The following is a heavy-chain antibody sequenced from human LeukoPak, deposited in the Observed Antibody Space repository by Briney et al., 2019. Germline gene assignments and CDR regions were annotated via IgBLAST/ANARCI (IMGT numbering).Heavy chain of an antibody. CDR1: GGSISSYY. D-gene: IGHD2-2*01. CDR3: ARSMRYQLLQGGFDP. J-gene: IGHJ5*02. CDR2: IYYSGST. Sequence: SETLSLTCTVSGGSISSYYWSWIRQPPGKGLEWIGYIYYSGSTNYNPSLKSRVTISVDTSKNQLSLKLSSVTAADTAVYYCARSMRYQLLQGGFDPWGQGTLVTVSS. V-gene: IGHV4-59*01.